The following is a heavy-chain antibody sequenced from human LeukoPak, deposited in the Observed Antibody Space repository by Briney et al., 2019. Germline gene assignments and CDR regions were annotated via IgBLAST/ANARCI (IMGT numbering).Heavy chain of an antibody. J-gene: IGHJ6*02. D-gene: IGHD1-1*01. CDR3: ATYINWVAGDV. CDR2: INHEGGGI. V-gene: IGHV3-7*01. Sequence: GGSLRPSCAASGFTFSESWMTWVRQVPGQGLEWVAHINHEGGGIQYVDSVKGRFTISRDNAKGSVYLQMNSLRAEDTAIYHCATYINWVAGDVWGQGTTVIVS. CDR1: GFTFSESW.